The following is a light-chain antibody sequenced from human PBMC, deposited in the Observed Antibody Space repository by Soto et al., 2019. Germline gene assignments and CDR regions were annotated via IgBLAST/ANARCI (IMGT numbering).Light chain of an antibody. CDR2: EGS. Sequence: QSALTQPASVSGSPGQSITISCTGTSSDVGSYNLVSWYQHHPGKAPKLMIYEGSKRPSGVSDRFSGSKSGNTASLTISGLQADDEADYYCCSYAGSRTYVFGAGTKLTVL. CDR1: SSDVGSYNL. V-gene: IGLV2-23*01. J-gene: IGLJ1*01. CDR3: CSYAGSRTYV.